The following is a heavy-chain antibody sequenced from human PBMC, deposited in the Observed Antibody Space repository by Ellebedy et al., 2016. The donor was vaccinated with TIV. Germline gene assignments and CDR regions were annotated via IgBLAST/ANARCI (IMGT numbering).Heavy chain of an antibody. J-gene: IGHJ4*02. Sequence: GESLKISCAASGFTFSSYAMNWIRQAPGKGLEWVSVISGGGETTSYADSVKGRFTISRDNSKNMLFLQMNSLRAEDTALYYCAKGRKLIPSSSLDYWGQGTLVTVSS. V-gene: IGHV3-23*01. CDR1: GFTFSSYA. CDR2: ISGGGETT. D-gene: IGHD2-2*01. CDR3: AKGRKLIPSSSLDY.